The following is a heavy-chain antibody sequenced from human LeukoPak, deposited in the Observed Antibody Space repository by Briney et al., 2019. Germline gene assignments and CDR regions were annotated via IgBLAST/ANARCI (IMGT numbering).Heavy chain of an antibody. CDR2: IWYDGNNK. CDR3: AKDWGYTTMVSYYFDY. V-gene: IGHV3-33*06. Sequence: GGSLRLSCAASGFTFSGYGMHWVRQAPDKGLEWVAVIWYDGNNKYYADSVKGRFTVSRDNSKNTLYLQMNSLRVEDTAVYYCAKDWGYTTMVSYYFDYWGQGALVTVSS. D-gene: IGHD5-18*01. CDR1: GFTFSGYG. J-gene: IGHJ4*02.